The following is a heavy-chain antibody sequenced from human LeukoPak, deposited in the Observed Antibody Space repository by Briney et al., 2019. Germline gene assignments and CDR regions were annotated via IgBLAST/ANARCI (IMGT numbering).Heavy chain of an antibody. CDR1: GYTFTSYD. CDR3: ARGGLTYYYDSSGYLNY. Sequence: ASVKVSCKASGYTFTSYDINWVRQATGQGLEWMGWMNPNSGNTGYARKFQGRVTMTRNTSISTAYMELSSLRSEDTAVYYCARGGLTYYYDSSGYLNYWGQGTLVTVSS. D-gene: IGHD3-22*01. J-gene: IGHJ4*02. V-gene: IGHV1-8*01. CDR2: MNPNSGNT.